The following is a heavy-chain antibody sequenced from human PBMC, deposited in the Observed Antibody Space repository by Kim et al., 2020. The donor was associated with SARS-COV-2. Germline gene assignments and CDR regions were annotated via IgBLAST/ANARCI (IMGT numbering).Heavy chain of an antibody. CDR3: ARRSFGLRYFDRRDYGMDV. J-gene: IGHJ6*02. V-gene: IGHV5-51*01. Sequence: MGIIYPGASDTRYSPSFQGQVTISADKSISTAYLQWSSLKASDTAMYYCARRSFGLRYFDRRDYGMDVWGQGTTVTVSS. CDR2: IYPGASDT. D-gene: IGHD3-9*01.